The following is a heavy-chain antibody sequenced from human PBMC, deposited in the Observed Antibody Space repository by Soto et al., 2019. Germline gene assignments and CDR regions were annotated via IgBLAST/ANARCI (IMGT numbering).Heavy chain of an antibody. D-gene: IGHD3-3*01. V-gene: IGHV3-7*03. CDR2: IKQDGSER. Sequence: PGGSLRLSCAVSGFSFGTYWMSWVRQAPGKGLEWLASIKQDGSERYYLDSVKGRFTISRDNAKDSLSLQTNSLRGEDTAFYYCARDVGPITIFGEALSGYFDFWGQGTLVTVSS. J-gene: IGHJ4*02. CDR1: GFSFGTYW. CDR3: ARDVGPITIFGEALSGYFDF.